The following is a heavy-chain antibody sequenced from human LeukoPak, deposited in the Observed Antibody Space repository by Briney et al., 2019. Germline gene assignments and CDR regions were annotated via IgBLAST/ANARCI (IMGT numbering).Heavy chain of an antibody. J-gene: IGHJ4*02. CDR1: GFTFSSYA. CDR3: AKGPFFYYDASGYNYFDS. D-gene: IGHD3-22*01. V-gene: IGHV3-23*01. Sequence: GGSLRLSCAASGFTFSSYAMSWVRQAPGKGLEWVSAISGSGGSTYYAASVKGRFTPSRDNSKDTLYLQMNNLRVEDTAIYYCAKGPFFYYDASGYNYFDSWGQGTLVTVSS. CDR2: ISGSGGST.